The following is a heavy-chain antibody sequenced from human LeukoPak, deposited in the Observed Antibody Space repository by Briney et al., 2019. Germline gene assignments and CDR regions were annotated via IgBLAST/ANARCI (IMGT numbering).Heavy chain of an antibody. CDR1: GYTLTAYY. CDR2: IDPNSGGT. V-gene: IGHV1-2*02. Sequence: ASVKVSCKASGYTLTAYYIHWVRQAPGQGLEWLGWIDPNSGGTNYAQKFQGRVTMTRDTSIRTAYMELSSLRSDDTAVYYCTRGEGGYFGSGSFVFWGQGTLVTVSS. D-gene: IGHD3-10*01. CDR3: TRGEGGYFGSGSFVF. J-gene: IGHJ4*02.